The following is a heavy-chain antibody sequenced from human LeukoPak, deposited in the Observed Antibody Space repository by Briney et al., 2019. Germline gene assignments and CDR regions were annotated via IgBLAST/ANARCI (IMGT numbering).Heavy chain of an antibody. V-gene: IGHV3-48*01. CDR1: GFTFSSYT. CDR3: ARDSPQALAILHAFDI. D-gene: IGHD5-12*01. CDR2: ISSSSSTI. Sequence: PGGSLRLSCAASGFTFSSYTMNWVRQAPGKGLEWVSKISSSSSTIYYADSVKGRFTISRDNAKNSLYLQMNSLRAEDTAVYYCARDSPQALAILHAFDIWGHGTVVTVSS. J-gene: IGHJ3*02.